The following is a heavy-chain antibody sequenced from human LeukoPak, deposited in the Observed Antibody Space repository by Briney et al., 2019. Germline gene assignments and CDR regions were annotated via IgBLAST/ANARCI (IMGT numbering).Heavy chain of an antibody. CDR3: AKDRLITVPKLEDDVFDI. Sequence: GGSLRLSCAASGFTFEDHAMHWVRQAPGKGLEGVSGVSWNSANIAYADSVKGRFTISRDNAKNSRYLEMNSLRTEDTALYYCAKDRLITVPKLEDDVFDIWGQGTMVTVSS. J-gene: IGHJ3*02. V-gene: IGHV3-9*01. CDR1: GFTFEDHA. CDR2: VSWNSANI. D-gene: IGHD3-3*01.